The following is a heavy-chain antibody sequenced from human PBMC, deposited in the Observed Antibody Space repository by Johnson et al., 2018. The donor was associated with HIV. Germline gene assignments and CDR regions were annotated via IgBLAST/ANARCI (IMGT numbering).Heavy chain of an antibody. CDR3: AKDWDRWLQPPGDAFDI. CDR2: IHYDGSNK. Sequence: QVQLVESGGGLVQPGGSLRLSCAASGFTFDDYAMHWVRQAPGKGLEWVAFIHYDGSNKYDADSVKGRFTISRDNSKNTLYLQMSSLRVEDTAVYYCAKDWDRWLQPPGDAFDIRGQGTMVTVSS. CDR1: GFTFDDYA. J-gene: IGHJ3*02. V-gene: IGHV3-30*02. D-gene: IGHD5-24*01.